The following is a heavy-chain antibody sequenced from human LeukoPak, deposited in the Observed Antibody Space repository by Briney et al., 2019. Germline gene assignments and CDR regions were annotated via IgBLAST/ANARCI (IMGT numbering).Heavy chain of an antibody. Sequence: GGSLRLSCAASGFTFSSYWMSWVRQAPGKGLEWVANIKQDGSEKYYVDSVKGRFTISRDNSKNTLYLQMNSLRAEDTAVYYCAKDILGKSVTKAFDIWGQGTMVTVSS. J-gene: IGHJ3*02. CDR2: IKQDGSEK. CDR3: AKDILGKSVTKAFDI. D-gene: IGHD4-17*01. CDR1: GFTFSSYW. V-gene: IGHV3-7*03.